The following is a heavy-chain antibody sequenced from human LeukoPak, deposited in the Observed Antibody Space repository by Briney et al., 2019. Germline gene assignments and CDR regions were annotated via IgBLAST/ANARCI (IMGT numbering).Heavy chain of an antibody. CDR2: IYYSGST. D-gene: IGHD3-16*02. CDR1: GGSISSYY. CDR3: ARDFIVVDAFDI. Sequence: SGTLSLTCTVSGGSISSYYWSWIRQPPGKGLEWIGYIYYSGSTNYSPSLKSRVTISVDTSKNQFSLQLNSVTPEDTAVYYCARDFIVVDAFDIWGQGTMVTVSS. J-gene: IGHJ3*02. V-gene: IGHV4-59*12.